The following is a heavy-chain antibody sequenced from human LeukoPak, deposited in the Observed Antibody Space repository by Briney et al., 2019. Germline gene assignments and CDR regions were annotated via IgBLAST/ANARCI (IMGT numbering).Heavy chain of an antibody. Sequence: PSETLPLTCAVYGGYFSGYYWSWLHQPPGKELEWIGEINHSGSTNYNPSLKSRVTISVDTSKNQFSLKLSSVTAADTAVYYCARDGGSRHDAFDIWGQGTMVTVSS. CDR3: ARDGGSRHDAFDI. CDR1: GGYFSGYY. J-gene: IGHJ3*02. CDR2: INHSGST. D-gene: IGHD3-10*01. V-gene: IGHV4-34*01.